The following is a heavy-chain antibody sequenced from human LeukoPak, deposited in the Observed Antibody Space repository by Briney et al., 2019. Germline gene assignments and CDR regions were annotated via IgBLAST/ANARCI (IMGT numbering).Heavy chain of an antibody. D-gene: IGHD4-11*01. V-gene: IGHV3-23*01. CDR2: ISGSGGST. J-gene: IGHJ4*02. CDR3: AKTNSAQYFDY. CDR1: GFTFSSYA. Sequence: GGSLRLSCAASGFTFSSYAMSWVRLALGKGLEWVSGISGSGGSTNYADSVKGRFTISRDNSKNTLYLQMNSLRAEDTAEYYCAKTNSAQYFDYWGQGTLVTVSP.